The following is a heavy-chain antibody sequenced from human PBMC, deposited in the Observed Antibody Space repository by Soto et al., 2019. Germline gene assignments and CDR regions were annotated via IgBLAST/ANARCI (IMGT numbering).Heavy chain of an antibody. V-gene: IGHV3-30*04. D-gene: IGHD1-1*01. Sequence: HPGGSLRLSCAASGFSFSGHGMQWVRQAPGKGLEWVARVAHDGSNRHYADSVKGRFTISRGNSKNTLYLQMNNLRAEDTGLYYCAKVQTWTIFDYWGQGTLVTVSS. CDR1: GFSFSGHG. CDR2: VAHDGSNR. J-gene: IGHJ4*02. CDR3: AKVQTWTIFDY.